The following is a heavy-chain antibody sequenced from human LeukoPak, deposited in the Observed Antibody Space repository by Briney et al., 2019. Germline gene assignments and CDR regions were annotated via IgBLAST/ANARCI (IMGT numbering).Heavy chain of an antibody. CDR3: ARAQRYSSSWYYSDY. CDR2: IKQDGSEK. D-gene: IGHD6-13*01. J-gene: IGHJ4*02. Sequence: GGSLRLSCAASGFTFSSYWMSWVRQAPGKGLEWVANIKQDGSEKYYVDSVKGRFTISRDNAKNSLYLQMNSLRAEDTAVYYCARAQRYSSSWYYSDYWGQGTLVTVSS. V-gene: IGHV3-7*04. CDR1: GFTFSSYW.